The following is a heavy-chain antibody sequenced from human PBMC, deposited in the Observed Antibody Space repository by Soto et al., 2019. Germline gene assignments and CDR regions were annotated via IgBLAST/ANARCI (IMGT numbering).Heavy chain of an antibody. CDR1: GGSISSGDYY. CDR2: IYYSGST. V-gene: IGHV4-30-4*01. Sequence: PSETLSLTXTVSGGSISSGDYYWSWIRQPPGKGLEWIGYIYYSGSTYYNPSLKSRVTISVDTSKNQFSLKLSSVTAADTAVYYCARADGYNFNAFDIWGQGTMVTVSS. CDR3: ARADGYNFNAFDI. J-gene: IGHJ3*02. D-gene: IGHD5-12*01.